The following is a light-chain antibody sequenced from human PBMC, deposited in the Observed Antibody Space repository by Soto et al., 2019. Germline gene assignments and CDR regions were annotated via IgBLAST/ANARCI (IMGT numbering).Light chain of an antibody. CDR1: QSVSIN. V-gene: IGKV3-15*01. CDR3: QQYNNWWT. J-gene: IGKJ1*01. CDR2: GVS. Sequence: EIVLTQSPGTLSPSPGERATLSCRASQSVSINLAWYQQKPGQAPRLLIYGVSTRATGIPARFSGSGSGTEFTLTISSLQSEDFALYYCQQYNNWWTFGQGTKV.